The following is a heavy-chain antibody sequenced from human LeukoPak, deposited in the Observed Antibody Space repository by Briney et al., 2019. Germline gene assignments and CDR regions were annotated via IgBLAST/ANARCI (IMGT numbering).Heavy chain of an antibody. CDR2: IYTSGST. CDR3: ARDRYYSSGWGYNWFDP. D-gene: IGHD6-19*01. J-gene: IGHJ5*02. CDR1: GGSISSGSYY. Sequence: PSETLSLTCTVSGGSISSGSYYWSWIRQPAGKGLEWIGRIYTSGSTNYNPSLKSRVTISVDTSKNQFSLKLSSVTAADTAVYYCARDRYYSSGWGYNWFDPWGQGTLVTVSS. V-gene: IGHV4-61*02.